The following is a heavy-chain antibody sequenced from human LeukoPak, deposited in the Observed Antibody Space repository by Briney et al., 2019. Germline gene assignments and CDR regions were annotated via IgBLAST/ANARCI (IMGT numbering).Heavy chain of an antibody. J-gene: IGHJ4*02. Sequence: SETLSLTCTGSGGSISSYYWSWIRQPPGKGLEWIGYIYYSGSTNYNASLKSRVTISVDTSKNQFSLKLSSVTAADTAVYYCARVTYYDFWSGYYIDYWGQGTLVTVSS. CDR2: IYYSGST. D-gene: IGHD3-3*01. CDR3: ARVTYYDFWSGYYIDY. CDR1: GGSISSYY. V-gene: IGHV4-59*01.